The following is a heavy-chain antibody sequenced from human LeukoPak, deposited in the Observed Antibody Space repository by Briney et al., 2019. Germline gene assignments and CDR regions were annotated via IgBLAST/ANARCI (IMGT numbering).Heavy chain of an antibody. V-gene: IGHV3-30*03. CDR3: ARGGYSSSWYQNDAFDI. CDR1: GFTFSSYG. Sequence: GGSLRLSCAASGFTFSSYGMHWVRQAPGKGLEWVAVISYDGSNKYYADSVKGRFTISRDNSKNTLYLQMNSLRAEDTAVYYCARGGYSSSWYQNDAFDIWGQGTMVTVSS. D-gene: IGHD6-13*01. CDR2: ISYDGSNK. J-gene: IGHJ3*02.